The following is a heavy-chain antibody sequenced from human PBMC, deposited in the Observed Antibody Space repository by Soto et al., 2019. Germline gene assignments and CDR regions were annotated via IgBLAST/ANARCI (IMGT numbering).Heavy chain of an antibody. D-gene: IGHD6-19*01. CDR3: ARDQHSIAVAGPFDY. CDR1: GFTFSSYA. V-gene: IGHV3-30-3*01. CDR2: ISYDGSNK. J-gene: IGHJ4*02. Sequence: GGSLRLSCAASGFTFSSYAMHWVRQAPGKELEWVAVISYDGSNKYYADSVKGRFTISRDNSKNTLYLQMNSLRAEDTAVYYCARDQHSIAVAGPFDYWGQGTLVTVSS.